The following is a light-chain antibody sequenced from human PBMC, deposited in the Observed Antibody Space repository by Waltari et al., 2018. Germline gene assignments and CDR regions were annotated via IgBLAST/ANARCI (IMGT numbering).Light chain of an antibody. CDR3: SSYAGSNTVL. V-gene: IGLV2-11*01. CDR2: DVT. Sequence: QAALTQPPSVSGSPGQSVTLSCTGTSSDIGGYNYVSWYQQHPGKAPKLMIYDVTKRPSGVSDRFSGSKSGNTASLTISGLQAEDEADYYCSSYAGSNTVLFGGGTRLTVL. J-gene: IGLJ2*01. CDR1: SSDIGGYNY.